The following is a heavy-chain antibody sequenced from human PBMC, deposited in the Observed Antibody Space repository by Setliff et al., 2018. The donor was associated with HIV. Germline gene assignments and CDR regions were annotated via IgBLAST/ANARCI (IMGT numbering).Heavy chain of an antibody. J-gene: IGHJ6*02. V-gene: IGHV4-61*02. Sequence: SETLSLTCTVADGSISTGSYYWSWVRQPAGRGLEWIGRIFRAGNATYNPSLKSRAILSVDTSQNQFSLQLKHVTAADTAIYYCAREQYHFVVDYYYYYGMDVWGQGNTVTVSS. CDR1: DGSISTGSYY. D-gene: IGHD2-15*01. CDR2: IFRAGNA. CDR3: AREQYHFVVDYYYYYGMDV.